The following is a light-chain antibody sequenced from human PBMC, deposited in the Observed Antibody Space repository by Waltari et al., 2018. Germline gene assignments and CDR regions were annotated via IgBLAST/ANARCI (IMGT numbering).Light chain of an antibody. CDR3: QQYNNWPGT. CDR2: GAT. V-gene: IGKV3-15*01. J-gene: IGKJ1*01. Sequence: ELVMTQSPATLSVSPGEGATLSCRASQSVRSNLAWDQQNPGQAPRLLIYGATTRATGIPARFNGGGSGTEFTLTISSLQSEDFATYYCQQYNNWPGTFGQGTKVEIK. CDR1: QSVRSN.